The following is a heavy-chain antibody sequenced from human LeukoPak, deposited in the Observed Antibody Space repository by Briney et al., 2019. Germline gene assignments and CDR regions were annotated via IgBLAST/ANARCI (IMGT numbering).Heavy chain of an antibody. CDR2: INPSGGST. J-gene: IGHJ4*02. CDR1: GYTFTNYY. CDR3: AREGEIGYDLSDY. V-gene: IGHV1-46*01. Sequence: SAKVSCKASGYTFTNYYMNWVRQAPGQGLEWMGIINPSGGSTSYAQKFQGRVTVTRDTSTSTVYMQLSSLRSEDTAMYYCAREGEIGYDLSDYWGQGTLVTVSS. D-gene: IGHD5-12*01.